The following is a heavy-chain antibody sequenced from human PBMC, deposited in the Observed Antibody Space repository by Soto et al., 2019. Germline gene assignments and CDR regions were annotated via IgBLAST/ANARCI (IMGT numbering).Heavy chain of an antibody. CDR3: VTGGDGYRFDY. CDR2: IFYSGST. D-gene: IGHD2-21*02. J-gene: IGHJ4*02. V-gene: IGHV4-59*01. Sequence: PSETLSLTCTVSGDYINNDYWSWIRQPPGRGLEWIGYIFYSGSTNYNPSLKSRVTMSVDRSKNHFSLKLTSVTAADTAVYYCVTGGDGYRFDYWGQGTLVTVSS. CDR1: GDYINNDY.